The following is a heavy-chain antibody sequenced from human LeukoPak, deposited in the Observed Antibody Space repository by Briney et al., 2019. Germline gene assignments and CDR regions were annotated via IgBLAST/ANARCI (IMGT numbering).Heavy chain of an antibody. D-gene: IGHD3-22*01. J-gene: IGHJ3*01. V-gene: IGHV5-51*01. CDR1: GYRFNAYC. Sequence: GESRRNSCKGSGYRFNAYCIAWVRQMPGKGLEWMGIIYPDDSDTRYSPSFQGQVTISADKSLRAAYLQWNSLKASDTAMYYCARPNITSYYDSRGYDAFDVWGQGTVVTVSS. CDR2: IYPDDSDT. CDR3: ARPNITSYYDSRGYDAFDV.